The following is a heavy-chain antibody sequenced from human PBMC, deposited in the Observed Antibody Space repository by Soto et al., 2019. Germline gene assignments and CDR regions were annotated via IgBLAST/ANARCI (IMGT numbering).Heavy chain of an antibody. CDR3: ARGNYGYRKRLSREAGREPIYYYYGMDV. V-gene: IGHV3-30-3*01. J-gene: IGHJ6*02. CDR1: GFTFSSYA. D-gene: IGHD3-10*01. CDR2: ISYDGSNK. Sequence: QVQLVESGGGVVQPGRSLRLSCAASGFTFSSYAMHWVRQAPGKGLEWVAVISYDGSNKYYADSVKGRFTISRDNSKNTRYRQMNSLRAEDTAVYDCARGNYGYRKRLSREAGREPIYYYYGMDVWGQWTTVTVSS.